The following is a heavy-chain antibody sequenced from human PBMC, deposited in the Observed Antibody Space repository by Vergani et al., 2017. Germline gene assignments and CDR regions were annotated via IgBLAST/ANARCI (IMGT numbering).Heavy chain of an antibody. V-gene: IGHV3-30*18. D-gene: IGHD3-10*01. Sequence: QVQLVESGGGVVQPGRSLRLSCAASGFTFSSYGMHWVRQAPGKGLEWVAVISYDGSNKYYADSVKGRFTISRDNSKNTLYLQMNSLRAEDTAVYYCAKDPGRTAYYYYGMDVWGQGTTVTVSS. J-gene: IGHJ6*02. CDR2: ISYDGSNK. CDR3: AKDPGRTAYYYYGMDV. CDR1: GFTFSSYG.